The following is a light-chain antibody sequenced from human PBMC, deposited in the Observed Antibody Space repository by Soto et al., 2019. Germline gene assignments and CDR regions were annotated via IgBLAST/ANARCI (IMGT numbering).Light chain of an antibody. J-gene: IGLJ1*01. CDR3: TSYAGGNNV. V-gene: IGLV2-8*01. Sequence: QSALTQPPSASGSPGQSVTISCTGTSSDVGGYNYVSWYQQYPGKVPKLMVYEVNKRPSGDPDRFSGSKSGNTASLTVSGLQAEDEADYYCTSYAGGNNVFGTGTKLTVL. CDR2: EVN. CDR1: SSDVGGYNY.